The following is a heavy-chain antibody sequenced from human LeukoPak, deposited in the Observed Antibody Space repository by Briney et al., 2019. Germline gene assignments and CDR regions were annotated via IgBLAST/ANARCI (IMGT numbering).Heavy chain of an antibody. CDR1: GGTFSSYA. Sequence: AASVKVSCKASGGTFSSYAISWVRQAPGQGLEWMGRIIPILGIANYAQKFQGRVTITADKSTSTAYMELSSLRSEDTAVYYCARAVVVTNLFDYWGQGTLVTVSS. D-gene: IGHD3-22*01. V-gene: IGHV1-69*04. J-gene: IGHJ4*02. CDR2: IIPILGIA. CDR3: ARAVVVTNLFDY.